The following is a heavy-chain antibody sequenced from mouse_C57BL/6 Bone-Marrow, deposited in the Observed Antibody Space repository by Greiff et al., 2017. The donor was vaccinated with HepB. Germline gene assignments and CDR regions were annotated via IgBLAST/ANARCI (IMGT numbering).Heavy chain of an antibody. J-gene: IGHJ4*01. CDR2: INYDGSST. CDR3: ARDRYSCYAMDY. V-gene: IGHV5-16*01. D-gene: IGHD2-12*01. Sequence: EVMLVESEGGLVQPGSSVKLSCTASGFTFSDYYMAWVRQVPEKGLEWVANINYDGSSTYYLDSLKSRFIISRDNAKNILYLQMSSLKSEDTATYYCARDRYSCYAMDYWGQGTSVTVSS. CDR1: GFTFSDYY.